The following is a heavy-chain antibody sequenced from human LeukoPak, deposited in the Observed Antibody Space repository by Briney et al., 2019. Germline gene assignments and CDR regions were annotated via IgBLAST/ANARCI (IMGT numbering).Heavy chain of an antibody. CDR2: ISGSGGST. V-gene: IGHV3-23*01. Sequence: PGGSLRLSCAASGFTFSSYAMSWVRQAPGKGLEWVAGISGSGGSTNYADSVKGRFTISRDNPKNTLFLQMKSLRAEDTAVYFCAKRGVVIRVILVGFHKEAYYFDSWGQGALLTVSS. J-gene: IGHJ4*02. CDR3: AKRGVVIRVILVGFHKEAYYFDS. CDR1: GFTFSSYA. D-gene: IGHD3-22*01.